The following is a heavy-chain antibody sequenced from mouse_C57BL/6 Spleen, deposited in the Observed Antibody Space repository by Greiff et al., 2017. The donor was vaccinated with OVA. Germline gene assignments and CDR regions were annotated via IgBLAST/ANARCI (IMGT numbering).Heavy chain of an antibody. J-gene: IGHJ2*01. D-gene: IGHD1-1*01. CDR3: ATVLTTVGPFDY. CDR2: IDPEDGET. V-gene: IGHV14-2*01. Sequence: EVQRVESGAELVKPGASVKLSCTASGFNIKDYYMHWVKQRTEQGLEWIGRIDPEDGETKYAPKFQGKATITADTSSNTAYLQLSSLTSEDTAVYYCATVLTTVGPFDYWGQGTTLTVSS. CDR1: GFNIKDYY.